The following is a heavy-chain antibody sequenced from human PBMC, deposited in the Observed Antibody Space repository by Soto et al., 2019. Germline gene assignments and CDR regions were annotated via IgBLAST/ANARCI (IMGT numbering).Heavy chain of an antibody. V-gene: IGHV1-3*01. J-gene: IGHJ6*03. CDR3: ARSDYGDYVNYYYYMDV. Sequence: ASVKVSCKASGYTFTSYAMHWVRQAPGQRLEWMGWINAGNGNTKYSQKFQGRVTITRDTSASTAYMELSSLRSEDTAVYYCARSDYGDYVNYYYYMDVWGKGTTVTVSS. CDR2: INAGNGNT. D-gene: IGHD4-17*01. CDR1: GYTFTSYA.